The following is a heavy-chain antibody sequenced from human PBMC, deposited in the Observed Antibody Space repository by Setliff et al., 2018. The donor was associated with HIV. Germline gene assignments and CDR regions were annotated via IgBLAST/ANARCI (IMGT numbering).Heavy chain of an antibody. CDR2: ISRTSSYI. Sequence: PGGSLRLSCAASGFTFSSYSMNWVRQAPGKGLEWVSSISRTSSYIYYEDSVKGRFTISRDNAKNTLYLQMNSLRAEDTAVYYCTTGDTTPIYPNYMDVWGKGTTVTVSS. V-gene: IGHV3-21*01. CDR3: TTGDTTPIYPNYMDV. CDR1: GFTFSSYS. D-gene: IGHD2-21*02. J-gene: IGHJ6*03.